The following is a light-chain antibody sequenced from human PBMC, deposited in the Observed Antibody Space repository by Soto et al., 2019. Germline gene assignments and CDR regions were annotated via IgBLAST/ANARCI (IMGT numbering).Light chain of an antibody. CDR1: SSDVGAYNY. V-gene: IGLV2-8*01. Sequence: QSALTQPPSASGSPGQSVTISCTGTSSDVGAYNYVSWFQHHPGKAPKLVIYEVTKRPSGVPDRFSGSKSGNTASLTVSGLQAEDEADYFCISYAGSSTLLFGGGTKLTVL. CDR3: ISYAGSSTLL. CDR2: EVT. J-gene: IGLJ2*01.